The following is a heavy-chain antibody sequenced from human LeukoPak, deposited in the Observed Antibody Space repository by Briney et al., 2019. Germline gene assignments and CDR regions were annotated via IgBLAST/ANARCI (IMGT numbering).Heavy chain of an antibody. CDR1: GYTFTSYY. Sequence: EASVKVSRKASGYTFTSYYMHWVRQAPGQGLEWMGIINPSGGSTSYAQKFQGRVTMTRDTSTSTVYMELSSLRSEDTAVYYCARDHEYYYGSGSYYPGGCDYWGQGTLVTVSS. CDR2: INPSGGST. J-gene: IGHJ4*02. CDR3: ARDHEYYYGSGSYYPGGCDY. D-gene: IGHD3-10*01. V-gene: IGHV1-46*01.